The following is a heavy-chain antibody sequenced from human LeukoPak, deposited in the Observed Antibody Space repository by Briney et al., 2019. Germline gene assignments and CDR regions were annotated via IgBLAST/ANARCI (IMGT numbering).Heavy chain of an antibody. CDR1: GXTFSNYW. Sequence: PGGSLRLSCAASGXTFSNYWMSWVRQAPGKGLEWVANIKQEGSEKYYVDSVKGRFTISRDNAKNLLYLQMNSLRAEDTAVYYCAREGSYRNWFDPWGQETLVTVSS. CDR2: IKQEGSEK. V-gene: IGHV3-7*05. CDR3: AREGSYRNWFDP. D-gene: IGHD1-26*01. J-gene: IGHJ5*02.